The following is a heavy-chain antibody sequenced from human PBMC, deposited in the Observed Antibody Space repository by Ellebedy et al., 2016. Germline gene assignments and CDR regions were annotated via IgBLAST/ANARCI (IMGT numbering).Heavy chain of an antibody. CDR1: GFTFDDYA. CDR3: TGAFCSSTSCYLDAFDI. CDR2: IRTKPYRKTT. D-gene: IGHD2-2*01. V-gene: IGHV3-49*03. J-gene: IGHJ3*02. Sequence: GESLKISXTASGFTFDDYAINWFRQAPGKGLQWVAFIRTKPYRKTTEYAASVKGRFSISRDDSKNVAYLQMNSLQTEDTAVYYCTGAFCSSTSCYLDAFDIWGQGTMVTVSS.